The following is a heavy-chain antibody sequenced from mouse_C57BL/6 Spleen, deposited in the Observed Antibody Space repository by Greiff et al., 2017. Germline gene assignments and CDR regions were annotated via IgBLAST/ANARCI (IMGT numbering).Heavy chain of an antibody. Sequence: DVQLQESGGGLVKPGGSLKLSCAASGFTFSDYGMHWVRQAPEKGLEWVAYISSGSSTIYYADTVKGRFTISRDNAKNTLFLQMTSLRSEDTAMYYCARYYDYDGGFAYWGQGTLVTVSA. CDR1: GFTFSDYG. J-gene: IGHJ3*01. CDR3: ARYYDYDGGFAY. V-gene: IGHV5-17*01. D-gene: IGHD2-4*01. CDR2: ISSGSSTI.